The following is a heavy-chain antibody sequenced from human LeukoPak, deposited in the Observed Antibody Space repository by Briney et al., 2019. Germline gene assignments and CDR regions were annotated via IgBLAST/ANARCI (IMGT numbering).Heavy chain of an antibody. CDR3: ARSYDSSGSIDY. Sequence: EASVKVSCKASGYTFTSYDINWVRQATGQGLEWMGWMNPNSGNTGYAQKFQGRVTMTRNTSISTAYMELSSLRSEDTAVYYCARSYDSSGSIDYWGQGTLVTVSS. J-gene: IGHJ4*02. CDR1: GYTFTSYD. CDR2: MNPNSGNT. V-gene: IGHV1-8*01. D-gene: IGHD3-22*01.